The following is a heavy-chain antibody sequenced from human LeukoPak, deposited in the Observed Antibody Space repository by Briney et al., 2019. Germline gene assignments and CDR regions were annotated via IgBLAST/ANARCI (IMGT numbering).Heavy chain of an antibody. CDR2: SSGSGGST. CDR3: AKDYTGLDSFDI. J-gene: IGHJ3*02. Sequence: GGSLRLSCAASGFTFTTYAMSWVRQAPGKGLEWVSASSGSGGSTYYADSVKGRFTISRDNSKNTLYLQMNSLRAEDTAVYYCAKDYTGLDSFDIWGRGTMVTVSS. CDR1: GFTFTTYA. D-gene: IGHD1-1*01. V-gene: IGHV3-23*01.